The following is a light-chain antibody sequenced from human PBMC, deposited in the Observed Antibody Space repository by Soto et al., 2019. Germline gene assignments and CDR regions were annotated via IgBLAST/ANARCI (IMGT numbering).Light chain of an antibody. CDR3: SSYARNRDVL. J-gene: IGLJ2*01. V-gene: IGLV2-14*01. CDR1: SSDVGGYNY. CDR2: DVS. Sequence: QSALTQPASVSGSPGQSITISCTGTSSDVGGYNYVSWYQQHPGKAPKLMIYDVSNRPSGVSNRFSGSKSGITASLTISGLQAEDEADYYCSSYARNRDVLFGGGTKLTV.